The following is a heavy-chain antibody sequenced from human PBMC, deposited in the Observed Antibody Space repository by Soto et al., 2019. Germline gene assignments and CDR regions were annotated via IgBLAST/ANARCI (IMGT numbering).Heavy chain of an antibody. V-gene: IGHV1-69*13. CDR3: ARVYYDSSGHLFDP. CDR2: IIPIFGTA. J-gene: IGHJ5*02. CDR1: GGTFSSYA. Sequence: ASVKVSCKASGGTFSSYAISWVRQALGQGLEWMGGIIPIFGTANYAQKFQGRVTITADESTSTAYMELSSLRSEDTAVYYCARVYYDSSGHLFDPWGQGTLVTVSS. D-gene: IGHD3-22*01.